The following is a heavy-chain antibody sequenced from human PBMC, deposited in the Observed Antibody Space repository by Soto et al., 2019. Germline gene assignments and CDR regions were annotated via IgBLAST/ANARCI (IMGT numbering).Heavy chain of an antibody. V-gene: IGHV1-69*01. CDR2: IIPIFGTA. Sequence: QVQLVQSGAEVKKPGSSVKVSCKASGGTFSSYAISWVRQAPGQGLEWMGGIIPIFGTANYAQKFQGRVTITADESTSTAYMELSSLISEDTAVYYCARAPRGYCSGGSCYYFDYWGQGTLVTVSS. CDR3: ARAPRGYCSGGSCYYFDY. D-gene: IGHD2-15*01. J-gene: IGHJ4*02. CDR1: GGTFSSYA.